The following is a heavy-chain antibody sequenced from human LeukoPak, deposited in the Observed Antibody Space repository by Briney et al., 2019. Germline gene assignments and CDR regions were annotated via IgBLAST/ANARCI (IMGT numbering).Heavy chain of an antibody. Sequence: GGSLRLSSAASGIIITSYWMSWVRQTPGKGLEWVANIKQDGSEKNYVDSVKGRFTIFRDNARNSLYLQMNSLRAEDTAVYYCASHSYGYNHWGQGTLVIVSS. J-gene: IGHJ5*02. V-gene: IGHV3-7*01. CDR2: IKQDGSEK. CDR3: ASHSYGYNH. CDR1: GIIITSYW. D-gene: IGHD3-16*01.